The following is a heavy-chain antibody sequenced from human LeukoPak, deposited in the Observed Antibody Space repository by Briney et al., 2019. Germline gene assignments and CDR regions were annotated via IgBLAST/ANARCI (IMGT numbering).Heavy chain of an antibody. D-gene: IGHD6-19*01. CDR3: ARPLTGYSSTIDY. CDR1: GYTFTHYY. Sequence: ASVKVSCKASGYTFTHYYMHWVRQAPGQGLEWMGRINPYSGGTNYAQRFQGRVTMTRDTSISTAYMEMSRLRSDDTAVYYCARPLTGYSSTIDYWGQGTLVTVSS. J-gene: IGHJ4*02. V-gene: IGHV1-2*06. CDR2: INPYSGGT.